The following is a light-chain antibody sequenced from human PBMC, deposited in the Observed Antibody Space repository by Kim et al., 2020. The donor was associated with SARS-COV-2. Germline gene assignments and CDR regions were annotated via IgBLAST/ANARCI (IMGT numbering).Light chain of an antibody. CDR2: AAS. Sequence: YASGGDRVHITCRASKSITNYLNWYQQRPGKAPKLLIYAASSLKSGVPLRFRGSGSGTDFTLTISSLQREDFATYYCQQSYRTPYTSGQGTKLEI. J-gene: IGKJ2*01. CDR3: QQSYRTPYT. CDR1: KSITNY. V-gene: IGKV1-39*01.